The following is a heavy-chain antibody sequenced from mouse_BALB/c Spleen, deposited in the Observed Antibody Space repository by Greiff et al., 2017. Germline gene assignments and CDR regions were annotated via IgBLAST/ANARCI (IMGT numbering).Heavy chain of an antibody. CDR2: IRNKANGYTT. Sequence: EVQVVESGGGLVQPGGSLRLSCATSGFTFTDYYMSWVRQPPGKALEWLGFIRNKANGYTTEYSASVKGRFTISRDNSQSILYLQMNNLRAEDSANDDSAREDEGYLYAMDYWGQGTSGTVSS. J-gene: IGHJ4*01. CDR1: GFTFTDYY. D-gene: IGHD2-3*01. CDR3: AREDEGYLYAMDY. V-gene: IGHV7-3*02.